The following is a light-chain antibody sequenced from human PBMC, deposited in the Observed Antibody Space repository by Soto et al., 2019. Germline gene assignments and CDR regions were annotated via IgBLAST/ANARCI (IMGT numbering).Light chain of an antibody. V-gene: IGKV3-15*01. CDR1: QSVSSN. CDR3: HQYNNWPSYT. J-gene: IGKJ2*01. Sequence: EIEMTQSPVTLSVSPGESATLSCRASQSVSSNLAWYQQKPGQAPRLLIHGASTRATGIPARFSGSGSGTEFTLTISSLQSEDFAVYYCHQYNNWPSYTFGQGTKLEIK. CDR2: GAS.